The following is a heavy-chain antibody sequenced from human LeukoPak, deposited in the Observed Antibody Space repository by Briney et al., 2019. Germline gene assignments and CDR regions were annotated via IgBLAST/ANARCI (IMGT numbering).Heavy chain of an antibody. CDR3: AKDRPPYSSSAYFDY. CDR1: GGSITSTN. D-gene: IGHD6-6*01. Sequence: TLSLTCGVSGGSITSTNYWTWVRQPPGKGLEWVAVISYDGSNKYYADSVKGRFTISRDNSKNTLYLQMNSLRAEDTAVYYCAKDRPPYSSSAYFDYWGQGTLVTVSS. V-gene: IGHV3-30*18. J-gene: IGHJ4*02. CDR2: ISYDGSNK.